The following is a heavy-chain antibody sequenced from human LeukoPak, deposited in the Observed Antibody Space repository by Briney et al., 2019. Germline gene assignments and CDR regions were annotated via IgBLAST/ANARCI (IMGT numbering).Heavy chain of an antibody. CDR1: GFTFSSYW. CDR2: IDRDGSRI. Sequence: GGSLRLSCAVSGFTFSSYWMHWVRQAPGKGLVWVSRIDRDGSRINYADSVKGRFTISRDNGKNTLYLQMNSLRVEDTAVYYCARGRPHGNDYWGQGTLVTVSS. V-gene: IGHV3-74*01. J-gene: IGHJ4*02. D-gene: IGHD4-23*01. CDR3: ARGRPHGNDY.